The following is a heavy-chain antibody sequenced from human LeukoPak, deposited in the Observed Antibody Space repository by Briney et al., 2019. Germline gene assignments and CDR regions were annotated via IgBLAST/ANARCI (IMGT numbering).Heavy chain of an antibody. CDR1: GGSISTYY. Sequence: KPSETLSLTCTVSGGSISTYYWSWIRQPPGKGLEWIGYIYSSGSTVYNPSLNSRLTMSIDTSKNQFSLTLKSVTATDTAVYYCARVKASSTSWTFDQWGQGALVTVSS. CDR2: IYSSGST. CDR3: ARVKASSTSWTFDQ. D-gene: IGHD2-2*01. J-gene: IGHJ4*02. V-gene: IGHV4-59*12.